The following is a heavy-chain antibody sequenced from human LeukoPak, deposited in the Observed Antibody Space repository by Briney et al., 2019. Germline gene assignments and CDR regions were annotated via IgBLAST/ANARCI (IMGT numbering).Heavy chain of an antibody. CDR3: ARCYTYGTTWFGGLDV. V-gene: IGHV3-30*02. CDR2: IKYDGSNK. D-gene: IGHD3-10*01. CDR1: GFTFSSYG. Sequence: AGGSLRLSCAASGFTFSSYGMHWVRQAPGKGLEWVAFIKYDGSNKHNAESVKGRFTISRDNSKNTLYLQMNSLRAEDTAVYYCARCYTYGTTWFGGLDVWGQGTTVTVSS. J-gene: IGHJ6*02.